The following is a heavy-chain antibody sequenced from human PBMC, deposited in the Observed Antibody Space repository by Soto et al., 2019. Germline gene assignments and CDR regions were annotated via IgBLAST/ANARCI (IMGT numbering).Heavy chain of an antibody. CDR2: ISHDESNR. CDR1: GFTFSSYA. J-gene: IGHJ6*02. Sequence: QVQLVESGGGVVQPGRSLRLSCAASGFTFSSYAMHWVRQAPGRGLEWVAFISHDESNRLYADSVKGRFSISRDNSRNILYLQMSSLRPEDTAVYYCPRVGLSNRWTEALDVWGHGATLTVSS. D-gene: IGHD2-15*01. CDR3: PRVGLSNRWTEALDV. V-gene: IGHV3-30-3*01.